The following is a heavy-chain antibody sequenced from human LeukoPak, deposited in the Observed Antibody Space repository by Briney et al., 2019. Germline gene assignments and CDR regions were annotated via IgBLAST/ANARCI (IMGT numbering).Heavy chain of an antibody. CDR1: GYSFTNYW. J-gene: IGHJ3*02. D-gene: IGHD5-18*01. V-gene: IGHV5-51*01. CDR2: IYPGDSDT. CDR3: ARSGSFTVVVVDDAFDI. Sequence: GESLKISCKASGYSFTNYWIGWVRQMPGKGLEWMGIIYPGDSDTRYSPSFRGQVTISVAKSTNTAYLQWTSLKASDTAMYYCARSGSFTVVVVDDAFDIWGQGTMVTVSS.